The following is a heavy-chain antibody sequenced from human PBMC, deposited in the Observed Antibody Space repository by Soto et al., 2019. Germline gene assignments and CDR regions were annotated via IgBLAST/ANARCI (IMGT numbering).Heavy chain of an antibody. CDR2: IWYDGSNK. D-gene: IGHD3-10*01. Sequence: QVQLVESGGGVVQPGRSLRLSCAASGFTFSSYGMHWVRQAPGKGLEWVAVIWYDGSNKYYADSVKGRFTISRDNSKNTLYLQMNSLRAEDTAVYYCARDGPSVRGVLDYWGQGTLVTVSS. CDR1: GFTFSSYG. V-gene: IGHV3-33*01. J-gene: IGHJ4*02. CDR3: ARDGPSVRGVLDY.